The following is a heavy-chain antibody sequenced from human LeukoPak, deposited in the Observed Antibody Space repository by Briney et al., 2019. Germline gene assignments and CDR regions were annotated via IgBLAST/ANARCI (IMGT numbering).Heavy chain of an antibody. Sequence: GGSLRLSCAASGFTFSSFAMHWVRQAPGKGLEWVALISYDGRHKYYADSVEGRFTISRDNSQNTLYFQMNSLRADDTAIYYCVRDLGYGGDFWGQGTLVTVSS. CDR3: VRDLGYGGDF. CDR1: GFTFSSFA. J-gene: IGHJ4*02. V-gene: IGHV3-30*01. CDR2: ISYDGRHK. D-gene: IGHD5-12*01.